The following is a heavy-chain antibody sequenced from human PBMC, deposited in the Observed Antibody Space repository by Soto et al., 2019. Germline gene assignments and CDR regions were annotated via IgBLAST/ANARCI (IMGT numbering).Heavy chain of an antibody. D-gene: IGHD3-3*01. Sequence: SETLSLTCAVYSGSFSGYYWSWIRQPPGKGLEWIGEINHRGSTYYNPSLKSRVTMSVDTSNNQFTLRLSSVTAADTAVYYCARAPETPSILGVALPYFFDYWGQGALVTVSS. CDR2: INHRGST. CDR3: ARAPETPSILGVALPYFFDY. J-gene: IGHJ4*02. CDR1: SGSFSGYY. V-gene: IGHV4-34*01.